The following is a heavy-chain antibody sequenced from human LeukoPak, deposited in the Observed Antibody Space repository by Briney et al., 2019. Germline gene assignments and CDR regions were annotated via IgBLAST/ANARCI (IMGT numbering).Heavy chain of an antibody. CDR2: IKQDGSEK. D-gene: IGHD1-26*01. Sequence: GGSLRLSRAASGFTLSTYWMSWVRQAPGKGLEWVANIKQDGSEKYYVDSVKGRFTISRDNAKNSLYLQMNSLRDEDTAVYFCARDKIVGATLLDYWGQGILVTVSS. V-gene: IGHV3-7*01. CDR3: ARDKIVGATLLDY. CDR1: GFTLSTYW. J-gene: IGHJ4*02.